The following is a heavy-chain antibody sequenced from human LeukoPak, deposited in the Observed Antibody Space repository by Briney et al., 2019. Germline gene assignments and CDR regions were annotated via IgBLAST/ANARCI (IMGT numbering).Heavy chain of an antibody. CDR2: IQYDRTNE. Sequence: GGSLRLSCAASGFTVSSNYMSWVRQAPGKGLEWVAYIQYDRTNEQYAHSVKGRFRISRDNSNNILYLQMNSLRTEDTAVYYCAKDRCSNGIGCYYYYMEVWGEGTTVTISS. V-gene: IGHV3-30*02. CDR3: AKDRCSNGIGCYYYYMEV. D-gene: IGHD2-8*01. CDR1: GFTVSSNY. J-gene: IGHJ6*03.